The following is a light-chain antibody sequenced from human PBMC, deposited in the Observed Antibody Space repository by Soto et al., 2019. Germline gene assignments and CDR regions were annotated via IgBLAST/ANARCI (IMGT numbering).Light chain of an antibody. V-gene: IGKV1-9*01. CDR3: QQLHSYPVT. J-gene: IGKJ5*01. CDR1: QGISSF. CDR2: DAS. Sequence: IQMNQSPSSLSACVGDRVTITCRASQGISSFLAWYQQKPGKAPKPLIYDASTLQNGVPSRFSGSGSGTDFTLTISSLQPEDSATYYCQQLHSYPVTFGHVTRLETK.